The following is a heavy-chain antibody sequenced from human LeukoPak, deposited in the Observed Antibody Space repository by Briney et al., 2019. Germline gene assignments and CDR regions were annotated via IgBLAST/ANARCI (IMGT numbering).Heavy chain of an antibody. CDR2: ISGSGGTT. CDR3: ATRTGNAFHI. Sequence: GGSLRLSCAASGLTFSSYAMNWVRQAPGKGLEWVSGISGSGGTTYYADSVKGRFTISRDNSKNTLYLQMNSLRAEDTAVYYCATRTGNAFHIRGQGTMITVSS. V-gene: IGHV3-23*01. J-gene: IGHJ3*02. D-gene: IGHD1-1*01. CDR1: GLTFSSYA.